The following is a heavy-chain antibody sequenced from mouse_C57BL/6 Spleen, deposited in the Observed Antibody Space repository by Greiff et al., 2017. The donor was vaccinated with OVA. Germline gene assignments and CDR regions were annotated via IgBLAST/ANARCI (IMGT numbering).Heavy chain of an antibody. CDR1: GYTFTSYG. CDR2: IYPRSGNT. D-gene: IGHD2-9*01. Sequence: VQLQQSGAELARPGASVKLSCKASGYTFTSYGISWVKQRTGQGLEWIGEIYPRSGNTYYNEKFKGKATLTADKSSSTAYMELRSLTSEDSAVYLCARRPSYGYERGMDYWGQGTSVTVSS. J-gene: IGHJ4*01. V-gene: IGHV1-81*01. CDR3: ARRPSYGYERGMDY.